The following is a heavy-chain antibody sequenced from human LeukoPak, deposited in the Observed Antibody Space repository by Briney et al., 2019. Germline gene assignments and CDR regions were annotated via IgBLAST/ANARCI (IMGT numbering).Heavy chain of an antibody. CDR1: GFTFSSYA. CDR2: ISGSGGTT. Sequence: TGGSLRLSCAASGFTFSSYAMSWVRQAPGKGLEWVSTISGSGGTTYYADSVKGRFSISRDNSKNTLYLHMNSLRAEDTAVYYCLTWPFDYWGQGTLVTVSS. CDR3: LTWPFDY. V-gene: IGHV3-23*01. J-gene: IGHJ4*02. D-gene: IGHD5-24*01.